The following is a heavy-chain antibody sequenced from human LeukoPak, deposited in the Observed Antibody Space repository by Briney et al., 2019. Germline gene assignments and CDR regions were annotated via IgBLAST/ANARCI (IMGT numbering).Heavy chain of an antibody. V-gene: IGHV3-30*03. CDR1: GFTFSSYG. CDR3: STDPRLLLY. CDR2: ISYDGRNK. Sequence: PGGSLRLSCAASGFTFSSYGMHWVRQAPGKGLEWVAVISYDGRNKYYADSVKGRFTISRDNSKNTLYLQMNSLRPDDTALYYCSTDPRLLLYWGHGTLVTVSS. J-gene: IGHJ4*01. D-gene: IGHD3-22*01.